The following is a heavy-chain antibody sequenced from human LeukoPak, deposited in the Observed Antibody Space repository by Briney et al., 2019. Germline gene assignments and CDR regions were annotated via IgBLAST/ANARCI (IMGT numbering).Heavy chain of an antibody. J-gene: IGHJ4*02. CDR2: ISYDGSNK. D-gene: IGHD3-22*01. CDR3: AKDLSYYYDSSIFDY. Sequence: GGSLRLSCAASGFTFSSYGMHWVRQAPGKGLEWVAVISYDGSNKYYADSVKGRFTISRDNSKNTLYLQMNSLRAEDTAVYYCAKDLSYYYDSSIFDYWGQGTLVTVSS. V-gene: IGHV3-30*18. CDR1: GFTFSSYG.